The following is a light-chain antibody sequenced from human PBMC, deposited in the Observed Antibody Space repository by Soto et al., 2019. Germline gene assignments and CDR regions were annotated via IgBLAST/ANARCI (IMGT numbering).Light chain of an antibody. V-gene: IGKV1-5*03. J-gene: IGKJ4*01. CDR2: KSS. Sequence: DIQMTQSPSTLSASVGDRVTITCRASQSISSWLAWYQQKPGKAPNLLIYKSSSLESGVPSRFSGSGFGTEFTLTVSSLQPDDFATYYCRQYDSYPLTFGGGTKV. CDR3: RQYDSYPLT. CDR1: QSISSW.